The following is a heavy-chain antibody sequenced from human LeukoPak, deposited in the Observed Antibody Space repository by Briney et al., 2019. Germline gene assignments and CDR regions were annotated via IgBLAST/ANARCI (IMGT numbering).Heavy chain of an antibody. CDR2: IDSSGGYM. CDR3: LRGDRRDY. J-gene: IGHJ4*02. CDR1: GFTFSNYA. Sequence: TGGSLRLSCAASGFTFSNYAMSWVRQAPGKGLEWVSSIDSSGGYMFYADSVKGRFIISRDNAKDSLYLQMNSLRVEDTAVYYCLRGDRRDYWGQGTLVTVSS. V-gene: IGHV3-21*06.